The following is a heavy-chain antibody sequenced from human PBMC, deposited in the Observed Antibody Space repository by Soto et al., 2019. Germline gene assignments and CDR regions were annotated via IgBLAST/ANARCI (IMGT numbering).Heavy chain of an antibody. D-gene: IGHD6-13*01. Sequence: QVQLVESGGGVVQPGTSLRLSCATSGFTFSSYGMYWVRQAPGKGLEWVAVIWYEGANEYYADSVKGRFTISRDNSKNTLDLQMNSLRAEDTAIYYCARDVGNSWSYYIDFWGQGTLVTVSS. CDR2: IWYEGANE. V-gene: IGHV3-33*01. J-gene: IGHJ4*02. CDR1: GFTFSSYG. CDR3: ARDVGNSWSYYIDF.